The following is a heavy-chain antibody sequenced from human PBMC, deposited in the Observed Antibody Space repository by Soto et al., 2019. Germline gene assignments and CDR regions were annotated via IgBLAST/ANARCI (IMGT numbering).Heavy chain of an antibody. CDR3: ARDHTPHDFWSGYSTSYYYGMDV. Sequence: QVQLVQSGAEVKKPGSSVKVSCKASGGTFSSYAISWVRQAPGQGLEWMGGIIPNFGTANYAQKFQGRVTITADESTSTAYMELSSLRSEDTAVYYCARDHTPHDFWSGYSTSYYYGMDVWGQGTTVTVSS. J-gene: IGHJ6*02. CDR2: IIPNFGTA. V-gene: IGHV1-69*01. D-gene: IGHD3-3*01. CDR1: GGTFSSYA.